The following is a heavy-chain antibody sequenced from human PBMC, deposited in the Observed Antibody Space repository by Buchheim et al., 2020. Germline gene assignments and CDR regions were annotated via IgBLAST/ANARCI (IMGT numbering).Heavy chain of an antibody. V-gene: IGHV3-48*01. Sequence: EVQLVESGGGLVQPGGSLRLSCAASGFTFSSYSMNWVRQAPGKGLEWVSYISSSSSTIYYADSVKGRFTISRDNAKNSLYLQMNSLRAEDTAVYYCARVTGPRYMPYYYYGMDVWGQGTT. D-gene: IGHD5-18*01. CDR2: ISSSSSTI. CDR1: GFTFSSYS. CDR3: ARVTGPRYMPYYYYGMDV. J-gene: IGHJ6*02.